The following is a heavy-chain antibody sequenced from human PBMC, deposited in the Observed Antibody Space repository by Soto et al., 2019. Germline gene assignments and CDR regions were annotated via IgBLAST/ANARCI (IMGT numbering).Heavy chain of an antibody. CDR2: IIPIFGTL. CDR1: GGTFSNDI. D-gene: IGHD3-10*01. J-gene: IGHJ4*02. V-gene: IGHV1-69*08. Sequence: QVQVVQSGAEVKKPGSSVKVSCKASGGTFSNDIISWVRQAPGQGLDWMGTIIPIFGTLNYAQKFQGRVTITADKSTSTAYMELSSLRSEDTAVYYCASGTLYGSGSYPVDYWGQGTLVTVSS. CDR3: ASGTLYGSGSYPVDY.